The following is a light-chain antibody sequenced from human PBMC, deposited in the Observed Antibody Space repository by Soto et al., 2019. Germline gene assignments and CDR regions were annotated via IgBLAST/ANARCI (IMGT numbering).Light chain of an antibody. V-gene: IGLV2-14*03. CDR1: SSDIGAYIF. J-gene: IGLJ1*01. CDR2: DIA. Sequence: QSVLTQPASVSGSPGQSITISCTGTSSDIGAYIFVSWYQQHPDKAPKLIIYDIANRPSGVSYRFSGSKSANTASLTISGLQADDEADYYCVSFTTKKSYVFGTGTKVTVL. CDR3: VSFTTKKSYV.